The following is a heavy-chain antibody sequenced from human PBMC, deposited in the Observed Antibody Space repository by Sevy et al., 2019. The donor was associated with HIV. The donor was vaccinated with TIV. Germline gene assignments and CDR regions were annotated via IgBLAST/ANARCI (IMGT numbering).Heavy chain of an antibody. CDR1: GFTFSSYG. CDR2: ISYDGSNK. CDR3: AKEVHSGYDRFVKSFGRDY. J-gene: IGHJ4*02. V-gene: IGHV3-30*18. Sequence: GGSLRLSCAASGFTFSSYGMHWVRQAPGKGLEWVAVISYDGSNKYDADSVKGRFTISRDNSKNTLYLQMNSLRAEDTAVYYCAKEVHSGYDRFVKSFGRDYWGQGTLVTVSS. D-gene: IGHD5-12*01.